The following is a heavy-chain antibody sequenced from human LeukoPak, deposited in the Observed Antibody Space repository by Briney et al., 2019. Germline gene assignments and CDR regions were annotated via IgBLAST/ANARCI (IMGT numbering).Heavy chain of an antibody. CDR1: GFTFSDFH. D-gene: IGHD6-13*01. J-gene: IGHJ4*02. Sequence: PGGSLRLSCVVSGFTFSDFHMSWLRQAPGKGLEWISYIANSGSDIEYADSVKGRFTISWDNAKKSLYLEMNTLRAEDTAIYYCVCPYRSRFDYWGQGTLVTVSS. CDR2: IANSGSDI. V-gene: IGHV3-11*01. CDR3: VCPYRSRFDY.